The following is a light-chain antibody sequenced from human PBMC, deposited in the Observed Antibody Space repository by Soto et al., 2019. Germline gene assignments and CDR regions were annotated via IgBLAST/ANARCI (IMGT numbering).Light chain of an antibody. Sequence: DVVLPQSPLSLPVALGQPASISCRSSQSLVFSDGNTYLNWFHQRPGQSPRRLIYKISNRDSGVPDRFSGSGSATDFTLKISRVEAEDVGIYFCMQGTHWPLTFGGGTKVEVK. CDR2: KIS. CDR3: MQGTHWPLT. V-gene: IGKV2-30*01. CDR1: QSLVFSDGNTY. J-gene: IGKJ4*01.